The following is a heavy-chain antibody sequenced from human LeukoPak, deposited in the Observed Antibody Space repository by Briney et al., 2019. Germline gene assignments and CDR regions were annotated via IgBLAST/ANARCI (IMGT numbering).Heavy chain of an antibody. D-gene: IGHD2-2*01. V-gene: IGHV3-23*01. CDR1: GFTFSSYA. CDR2: ISGSGVST. CDR3: AKDEGYCSSTSCRTFDY. J-gene: IGHJ4*02. Sequence: GGSLRLSCAASGFTFSSYAMSWVRQAPGKGPEWVSTISGSGVSTYYADSVKGRFTISRDNSKNTLYLQMNSLRAEDTAVYYCAKDEGYCSSTSCRTFDYWGQGTLVTVSS.